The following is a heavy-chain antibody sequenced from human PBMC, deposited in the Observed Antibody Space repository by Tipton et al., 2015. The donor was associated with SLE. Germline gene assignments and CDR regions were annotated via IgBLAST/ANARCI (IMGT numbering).Heavy chain of an antibody. Sequence: TLSLTCTVSGGSISSYYWSWIRQPPGKGLEWIGSIYYSGSTNYNPSLKSRVTISVDTSKNQFSLKLSSVTAADTAVYYCARDGLSVAGTLDVWGQGTTVTVSS. CDR2: IYYSGST. D-gene: IGHD6-19*01. CDR1: GGSISSYY. V-gene: IGHV4-59*01. J-gene: IGHJ6*02. CDR3: ARDGLSVAGTLDV.